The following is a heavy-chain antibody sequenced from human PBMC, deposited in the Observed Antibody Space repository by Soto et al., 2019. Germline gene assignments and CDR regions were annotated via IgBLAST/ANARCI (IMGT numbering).Heavy chain of an antibody. V-gene: IGHV3-11*03. CDR2: VSSFSSFT. J-gene: IGHJ4*02. D-gene: IGHD3-10*01. CDR3: VRTYGYYGSGLIYFDF. Sequence: PGGSLRLSCAASGFTFSDYYMSWIRQAPGKGLEWVSYVSSFSSFTDYADSVKGRFTTSRDNARNSVYLEMNSLRAEDTAVYYCVRTYGYYGSGLIYFDFWGPGTLVTVSS. CDR1: GFTFSDYY.